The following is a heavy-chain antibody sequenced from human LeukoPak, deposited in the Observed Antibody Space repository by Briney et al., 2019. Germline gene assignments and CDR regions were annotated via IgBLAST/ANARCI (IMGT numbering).Heavy chain of an antibody. D-gene: IGHD6-19*01. CDR1: GGSFSGYY. CDR2: IYHSGST. V-gene: IGHV4-34*01. CDR3: ARHKGSSGTIDY. J-gene: IGHJ4*02. Sequence: SETLSLTCAVFGGSFSGYYWNWIRQPPGKGLEWIGSIYHSGSTYYNPSLKSRVTISVDTSKNQFSLKLSSVTAADTAVYYCARHKGSSGTIDYWGQGTLVTVSS.